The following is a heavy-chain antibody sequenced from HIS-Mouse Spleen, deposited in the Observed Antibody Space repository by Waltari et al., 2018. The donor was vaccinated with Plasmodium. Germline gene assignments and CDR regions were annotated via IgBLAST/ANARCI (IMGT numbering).Heavy chain of an antibody. CDR1: GYTFTRYC. Sequence: QVQLVQSGAEAKKPGASVTVSCTACGYTFTRYCMHWVRQAPGQGLEWMGWINPNSGGTNYAQKFQGRVTMTRDTSISTAYMELSRLRSDDTAVYYCARAIGSGSYYNYFDYWGQGTLVTVSS. CDR3: ARAIGSGSYYNYFDY. V-gene: IGHV1-2*02. CDR2: INPNSGGT. J-gene: IGHJ4*02. D-gene: IGHD3-10*01.